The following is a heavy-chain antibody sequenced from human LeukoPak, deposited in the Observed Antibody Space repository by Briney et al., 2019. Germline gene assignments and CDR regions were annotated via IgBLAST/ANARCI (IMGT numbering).Heavy chain of an antibody. CDR2: IYYSGTT. CDR3: ARGVYIAAAQYGY. J-gene: IGHJ4*02. Sequence: PSETLCLTCTVSGGSISSFYWSWIRQPPGKELEWIGYIYYSGTTNYNPSLKSRVTISVDTSKNQFSLKLSSVTAADTAVYYCARGVYIAAAQYGYWGQGTLVTVSS. D-gene: IGHD6-13*01. CDR1: GGSISSFY. V-gene: IGHV4-59*01.